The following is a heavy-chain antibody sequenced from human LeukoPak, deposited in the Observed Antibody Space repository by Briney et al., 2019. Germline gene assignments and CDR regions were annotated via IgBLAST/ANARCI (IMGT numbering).Heavy chain of an antibody. CDR1: GFTFSSYA. D-gene: IGHD1-26*01. CDR2: ISGSGGST. Sequence: GGSLRLSCAASGFTFSSYAMSWVRQAPGKGLEWVSAISGSGGSTYCADSVKGRFTISRDNPKNTLYLQMNSLRAEDTAVYYCAKYSGSTYYYYGMDVWGQGTTVTVSS. J-gene: IGHJ6*02. V-gene: IGHV3-23*01. CDR3: AKYSGSTYYYYGMDV.